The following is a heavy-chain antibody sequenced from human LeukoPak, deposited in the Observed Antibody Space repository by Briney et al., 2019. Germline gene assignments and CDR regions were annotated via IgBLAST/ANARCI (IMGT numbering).Heavy chain of an antibody. D-gene: IGHD2-8*01. CDR2: IGCDGSKI. V-gene: IGHV3-30*02. Sequence: GGSLRLSCVASGFTCSCYGMQWVRQAPGKGLWWLAFIGCDGSKIYYADSVKGRFTMYRDNSKNTVNLKMNSLRVEDTAVNYCATDSDTYGHRHFDHWGQGTLVTVSS. J-gene: IGHJ4*02. CDR1: GFTCSCYG. CDR3: ATDSDTYGHRHFDH.